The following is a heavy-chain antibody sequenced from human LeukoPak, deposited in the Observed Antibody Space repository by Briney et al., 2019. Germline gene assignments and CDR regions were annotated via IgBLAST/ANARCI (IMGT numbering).Heavy chain of an antibody. CDR2: ISSSSSYI. V-gene: IGHV3-21*01. CDR1: GFTFSSYS. J-gene: IGHJ4*02. D-gene: IGHD3-9*01. Sequence: PGGSLRLSCAASGFTFSSYSMNWVRQAAGEGLEWVSSISSSSSYIYYADSVKGRFTISRDNAKNSLYLQMNSLRAEDTAVYYCARDFGYYDILTGYYTGDYWGQGTLVTVSS. CDR3: ARDFGYYDILTGYYTGDY.